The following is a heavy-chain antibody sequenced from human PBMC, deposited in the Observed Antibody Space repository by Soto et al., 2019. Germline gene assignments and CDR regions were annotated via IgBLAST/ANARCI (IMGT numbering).Heavy chain of an antibody. V-gene: IGHV4-31*03. D-gene: IGHD5-18*01. J-gene: IGHJ4*02. CDR2: VYHTGTT. CDR1: GGSISSGRLY. Sequence: QVQLQESGPGLVKPSQTLSLTCTVSGGSISSGRLYWTWIRQDPGQGLEWIGYVYHTGTTSYNPSLKARVSISVDTYKTQFSLKLNSVTAADRAVDSCASRRYSYDYWGQGILVTVSS. CDR3: ASRRYSYDY.